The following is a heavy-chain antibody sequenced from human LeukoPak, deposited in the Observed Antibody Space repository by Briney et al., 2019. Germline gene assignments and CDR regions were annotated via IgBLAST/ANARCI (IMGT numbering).Heavy chain of an antibody. Sequence: GGSLRLPCAASGFTSSSYEMNWVRQAPGKGLEWVSVIYSGGSTYYADSVKGRFTISRDNSKNTLYLQMNSLRAEDTAVYYCARGTNMDRKPVDYWGQGTLVTVSS. CDR3: ARGTNMDRKPVDY. D-gene: IGHD3-10*01. CDR2: IYSGGST. V-gene: IGHV3-66*01. J-gene: IGHJ4*02. CDR1: GFTSSSYE.